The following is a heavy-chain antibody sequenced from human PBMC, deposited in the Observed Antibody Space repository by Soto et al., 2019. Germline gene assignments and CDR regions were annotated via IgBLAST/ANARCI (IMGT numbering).Heavy chain of an antibody. Sequence: LRLSCAASGFAFSPYAMTWVRQAPGTGLEWVTSISGSGGNTNYADSVKGRFTVFRDNSMRTLSLLMNSLTEEETAIHYCAQGLKRLLLPQHHYRLDVWGRGTTVT. CDR2: ISGSGGNT. D-gene: IGHD2-15*01. V-gene: IGHV3-23*01. CDR1: GFAFSPYA. CDR3: AQGLKRLLLPQHHYRLDV. J-gene: IGHJ6*02.